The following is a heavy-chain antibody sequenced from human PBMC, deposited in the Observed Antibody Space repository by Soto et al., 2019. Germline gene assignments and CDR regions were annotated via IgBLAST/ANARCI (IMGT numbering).Heavy chain of an antibody. Sequence: GASVKVSCKASGFTFTSSAMQWVRQARGQRLEWIGWIVVGSGNTNYAQKFQERVTITRDMFTSTAYMELSSLRSEDTAVYYCAADLHSSYGVFDYWGQGTLVTVSS. V-gene: IGHV1-58*02. CDR2: IVVGSGNT. CDR3: AADLHSSYGVFDY. D-gene: IGHD6-6*01. J-gene: IGHJ4*02. CDR1: GFTFTSSA.